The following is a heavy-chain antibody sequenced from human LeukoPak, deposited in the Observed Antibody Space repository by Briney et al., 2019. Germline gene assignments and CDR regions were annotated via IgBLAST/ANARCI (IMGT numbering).Heavy chain of an antibody. CDR2: ISYDGSNK. CDR1: GFTFSSYG. CDR3: AKDLYSGSADY. J-gene: IGHJ4*02. Sequence: GGSLRLSCAASGFTFSSYGMHWVRQAPGKGLEWVAVISYDGSNKYYADSVKGRFTISRDNSKNTLYLQMSSLRAEDTAVYYCAKDLYSGSADYWGQGTLVTVSS. D-gene: IGHD1-26*01. V-gene: IGHV3-30*18.